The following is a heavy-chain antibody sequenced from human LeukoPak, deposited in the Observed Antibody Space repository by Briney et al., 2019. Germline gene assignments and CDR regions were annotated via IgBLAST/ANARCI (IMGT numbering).Heavy chain of an antibody. CDR2: IYSGGST. CDR1: GFPVSSNY. Sequence: PGGSLRLSCAASGFPVSSNYMSWVRQAPGKGLEWVSVIYSGGSTYYADSVKGRFTISRDNSKNTLYLQMNSLRAEDTAVYYCARGTTPVKPFDYWGQGTLVTVSS. J-gene: IGHJ4*02. D-gene: IGHD4-23*01. V-gene: IGHV3-66*01. CDR3: ARGTTPVKPFDY.